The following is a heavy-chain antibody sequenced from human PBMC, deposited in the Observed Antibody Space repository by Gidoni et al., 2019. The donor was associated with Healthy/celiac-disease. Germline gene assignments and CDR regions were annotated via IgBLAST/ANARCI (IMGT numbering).Heavy chain of an antibody. V-gene: IGHV3-23*01. Sequence: EVQLLESGGGLVQPGGSLRLSCAASGFTFSSYARSWVRQAPGKGLEWVSAISGSGGSTYYADSVKGRFTISRDNSKNTLYLQMNSLRAEDTAVYYCAKDRAYCGGDCYGSWFDPWGQGTLVTVSS. CDR2: ISGSGGST. CDR1: GFTFSSYA. CDR3: AKDRAYCGGDCYGSWFDP. D-gene: IGHD2-21*02. J-gene: IGHJ5*02.